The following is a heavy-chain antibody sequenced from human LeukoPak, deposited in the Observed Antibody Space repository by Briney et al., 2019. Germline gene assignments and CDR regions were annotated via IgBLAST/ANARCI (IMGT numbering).Heavy chain of an antibody. V-gene: IGHV1-3*01. CDR2: INAGNGNT. D-gene: IGHD2-2*01. J-gene: IGHJ5*02. CDR1: GYTFTSYA. Sequence: GASVKVSCKASGYTFTSYAMHWVRQAPGQRLEWMGWINAGNGNTKYSQKFQGRVTITRDTSASTAYMELSSLRSEDTAVYYCARDREGYCSSTSCYAGCWFDPWGQGTLVTVSS. CDR3: ARDREGYCSSTSCYAGCWFDP.